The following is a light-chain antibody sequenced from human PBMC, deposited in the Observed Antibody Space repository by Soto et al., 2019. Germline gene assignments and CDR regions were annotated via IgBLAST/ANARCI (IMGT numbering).Light chain of an antibody. CDR3: ATWDGSLNGVV. Sequence: QSVLTQPPSASGTPGQRVTISCSGSSSNIGSSTVNWYQQVPGTAPKLLIYHSNQRPSGVPARFSGSKYGTSASLAISGLQSEDETHYYCATWDGSLNGVVFGGGTKLTVL. CDR2: HSN. V-gene: IGLV1-44*01. CDR1: SSNIGSST. J-gene: IGLJ2*01.